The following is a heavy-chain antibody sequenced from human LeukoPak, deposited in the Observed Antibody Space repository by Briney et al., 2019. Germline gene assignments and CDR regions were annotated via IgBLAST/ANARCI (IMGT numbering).Heavy chain of an antibody. CDR2: IIPILGIA. Sequence: SVKVSCKASGGTFSSYAISWVRQAPGQGLEWMGRIIPILGIANYAQKFQGRVTITADKSTSTAYMELSSLRSEDTAVYYCARDHCSSTSCSRTLNWFDPWGRGTLVTVSS. J-gene: IGHJ5*02. CDR3: ARDHCSSTSCSRTLNWFDP. D-gene: IGHD2-2*01. V-gene: IGHV1-69*04. CDR1: GGTFSSYA.